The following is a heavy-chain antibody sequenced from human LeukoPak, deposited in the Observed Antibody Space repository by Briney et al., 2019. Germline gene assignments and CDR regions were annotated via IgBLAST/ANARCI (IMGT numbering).Heavy chain of an antibody. CDR3: ATHTIFTRNFDY. V-gene: IGHV1-69*05. D-gene: IGHD3-3*01. CDR1: GGTFSSYA. J-gene: IGHJ4*02. Sequence: SVKVSCKASGGTFSSYAISWVRQAPGQGLEWMGGIIPIFGTANYTQKFQGRVTITTDESTSTAYMELSSLRSEDTAVYYCATHTIFTRNFDYWGQGTLVTVSS. CDR2: IIPIFGTA.